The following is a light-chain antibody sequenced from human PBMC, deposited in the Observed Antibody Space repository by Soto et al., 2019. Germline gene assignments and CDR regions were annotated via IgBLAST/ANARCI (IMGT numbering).Light chain of an antibody. CDR2: FDR. Sequence: SYELTQLPSVSVAPGKTARITCGGNSIGSQIVHWYQQRPGHAPVLVIYFDRDRPSGIPERFSGSTSGNTATLTISRVEAGDEADYHCQVWDTDGDHVVFGGGTKLTVL. CDR3: QVWDTDGDHVV. CDR1: SIGSQI. J-gene: IGLJ2*01. V-gene: IGLV3-21*04.